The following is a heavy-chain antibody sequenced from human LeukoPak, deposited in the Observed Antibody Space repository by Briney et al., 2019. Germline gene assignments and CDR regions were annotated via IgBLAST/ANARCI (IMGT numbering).Heavy chain of an antibody. V-gene: IGHV1-46*01. CDR1: GYTVTSYY. CDR2: INPSGGST. Sequence: APVKASCKASGYTVTSYYMHWVRQAPGQGLEWMRIINPSGGSTSYAQKFQGRVTMTRDTSTSTVYMELSSLRSEDTAVYYCARGLGGVDTAMGFDYWGQGTLVTVSS. CDR3: ARGLGGVDTAMGFDY. D-gene: IGHD5-18*01. J-gene: IGHJ4*02.